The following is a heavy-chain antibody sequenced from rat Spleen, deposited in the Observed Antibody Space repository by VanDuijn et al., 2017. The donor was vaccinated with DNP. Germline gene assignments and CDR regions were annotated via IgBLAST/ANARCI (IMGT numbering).Heavy chain of an antibody. D-gene: IGHD1-11*01. CDR1: GFTFSDYN. CDR2: ITYDGSRT. V-gene: IGHV5S10*01. Sequence: EVQLVETGGGLVQPGRSLKVSCAASGFTFSDYNMAWVRQAPKKGLEWVATITYDGSRTYCRDSVKGRFTISRNNAKSTLYLQMDSLRSEDTATYYCTTFEGTNAWGQGTSVTVSS. J-gene: IGHJ4*01. CDR3: TTFEGTNA.